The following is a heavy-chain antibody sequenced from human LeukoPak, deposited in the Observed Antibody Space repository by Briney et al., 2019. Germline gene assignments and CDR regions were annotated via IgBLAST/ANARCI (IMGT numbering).Heavy chain of an antibody. J-gene: IGHJ4*02. Sequence: ASVKVSCKASGYTFTSYDINWVRQATGQGLEWMGWMNPNSGNTGYAQKFQGRVTITADESTSTAYMELRSLRSDDTAVYYCARDLDAVVVVPAAHLDYWGQGTLVTVSS. V-gene: IGHV1-8*01. CDR2: MNPNSGNT. CDR1: GYTFTSYD. CDR3: ARDLDAVVVVPAAHLDY. D-gene: IGHD2-2*01.